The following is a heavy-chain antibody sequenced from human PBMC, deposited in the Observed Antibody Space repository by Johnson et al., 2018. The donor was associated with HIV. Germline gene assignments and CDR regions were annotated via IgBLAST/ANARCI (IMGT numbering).Heavy chain of an antibody. V-gene: IGHV3-13*01. J-gene: IGHJ3*02. CDR1: GFTFSNYD. D-gene: IGHD2-15*01. CDR3: ARAVCRGGRCYSHDAFDI. CDR2: IAATGDT. Sequence: VQLVESGGGLIQPGGSLRLSCAASGFTFSNYDMHWVRQTAGRRLEWVSGIAATGDTYYPGSVKGRFTVSRENARNSLYLQMNSLRAGDTALYYCARAVCRGGRCYSHDAFDIWGQGTMVTVAS.